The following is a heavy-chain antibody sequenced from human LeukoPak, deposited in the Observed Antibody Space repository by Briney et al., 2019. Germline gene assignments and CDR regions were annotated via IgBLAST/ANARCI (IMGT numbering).Heavy chain of an antibody. Sequence: PGGSLRLSCAASGFTFDDYAMHWVRQAPGKGLEWVSGISWNSGSIGYADSVKGRFTISRDNAKNSLYLQMNSLRAEDTALYYCAKAGYSSGWPIDYWGQETLVTVSS. J-gene: IGHJ4*02. CDR3: AKAGYSSGWPIDY. CDR1: GFTFDDYA. D-gene: IGHD6-19*01. CDR2: ISWNSGSI. V-gene: IGHV3-9*01.